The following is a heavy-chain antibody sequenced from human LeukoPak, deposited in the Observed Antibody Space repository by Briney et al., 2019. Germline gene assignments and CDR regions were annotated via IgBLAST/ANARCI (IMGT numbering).Heavy chain of an antibody. V-gene: IGHV3-30*03. CDR2: ISYDGRNK. Sequence: GRSLRLSCAASGFTFSSYDMHWVRQAPGKGLEWVAVISYDGRNKYYPDSVKGRFTISRDNSKNTLYLQMNSLRAEDTAVYYCARDAPDVAFDIWGQGTMVTVSS. CDR3: ARDAPDVAFDI. J-gene: IGHJ3*02. D-gene: IGHD1-14*01. CDR1: GFTFSSYD.